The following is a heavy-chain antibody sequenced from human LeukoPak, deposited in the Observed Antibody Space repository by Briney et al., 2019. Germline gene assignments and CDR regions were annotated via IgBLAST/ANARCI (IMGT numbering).Heavy chain of an antibody. D-gene: IGHD6-13*01. CDR3: AKKPHSSWYYGMDV. Sequence: GGSLRLSCAASGFTFSRYGMHWVRQAPGKGLEWVAVISYDGSNKYYADSVKGRFTISRDNSKNTLYLQMNSLRAEDTAVYYCAKKPHSSWYYGMDVWGQGTTVTVSS. J-gene: IGHJ6*02. CDR1: GFTFSRYG. CDR2: ISYDGSNK. V-gene: IGHV3-30*18.